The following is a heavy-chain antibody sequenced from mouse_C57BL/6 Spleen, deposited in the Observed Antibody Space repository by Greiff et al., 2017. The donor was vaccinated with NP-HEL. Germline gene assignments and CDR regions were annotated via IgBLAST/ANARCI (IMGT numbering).Heavy chain of an antibody. CDR3: ARHYYGSSSYYFDY. Sequence: VQRVESGAELVRPGTSVKVSCKASGYAFTNYLIEWVKQRPGQGLEWIGVINPGSGGTNYNEKFKGKATLTADKSSSTAYMQLSSLTSEDSAVYFCARHYYGSSSYYFDYWGQGTTLTVSS. CDR2: INPGSGGT. D-gene: IGHD1-1*01. J-gene: IGHJ2*01. V-gene: IGHV1-54*01. CDR1: GYAFTNYL.